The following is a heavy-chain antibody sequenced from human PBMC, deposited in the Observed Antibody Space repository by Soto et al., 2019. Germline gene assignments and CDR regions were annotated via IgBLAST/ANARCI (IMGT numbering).Heavy chain of an antibody. Sequence: SETLSLTCAVYGGSFSGYYWSWIRQPPGKGLEWIGEINHSGSTNYNPSLKSRVTISVDTSKNQFSLKLSSVTAADTAVYYCARRYDFWSGYYKQTLNWFDPWGQGTLVTVSS. CDR1: GGSFSGYY. D-gene: IGHD3-3*01. CDR2: INHSGST. CDR3: ARRYDFWSGYYKQTLNWFDP. V-gene: IGHV4-34*01. J-gene: IGHJ5*02.